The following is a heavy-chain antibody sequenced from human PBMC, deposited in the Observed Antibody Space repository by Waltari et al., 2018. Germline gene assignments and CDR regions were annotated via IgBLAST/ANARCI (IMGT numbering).Heavy chain of an antibody. Sequence: QVQLQESGPGLVKPSETLSLTCTVSGGSISSHYWIWIRQPPRKGLEWIGYIYSSGSTNYNPSLKSRVTISVDTSKNQFSLKLSSVTAADTALYYCARDLGRMVPLFSFDPGGQGTLVTVSS. CDR1: GGSISSHY. J-gene: IGHJ5*02. V-gene: IGHV4-59*11. D-gene: IGHD2-8*01. CDR3: ARDLGRMVPLFSFDP. CDR2: IYSSGST.